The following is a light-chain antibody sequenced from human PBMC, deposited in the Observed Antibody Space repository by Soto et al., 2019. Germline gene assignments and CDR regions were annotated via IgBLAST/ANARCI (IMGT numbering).Light chain of an antibody. V-gene: IGLV2-8*01. CDR3: SSSAGTKNMV. CDR2: EVN. CDR1: SSDVGASNY. Sequence: QPVLTQPPSASGSPGQSVTISCTGTSSDVGASNYVSLYQQHPGKAPKLMISEVNKRPSGVPDRFSGSKSGNTASLTVSGLQAEDEADYYCSSSAGTKNMVFGGGTKLTVL. J-gene: IGLJ2*01.